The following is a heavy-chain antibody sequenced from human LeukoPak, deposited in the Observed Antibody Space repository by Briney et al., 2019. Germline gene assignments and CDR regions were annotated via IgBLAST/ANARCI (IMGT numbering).Heavy chain of an antibody. CDR1: GGSISSGSYY. J-gene: IGHJ3*02. CDR3: ARAGFPAFDI. V-gene: IGHV4-61*02. D-gene: IGHD1-1*01. CDR2: IYTSGST. Sequence: SQTLSLTCTVSGGSISSGSYYWSWIRQPAGKGLEWIGRIYTSGSTNYNPSLKSRVTISVDTSKNQFSLKLSSVTAADTAAYYCARAGFPAFDIWGQGTMVTVSS.